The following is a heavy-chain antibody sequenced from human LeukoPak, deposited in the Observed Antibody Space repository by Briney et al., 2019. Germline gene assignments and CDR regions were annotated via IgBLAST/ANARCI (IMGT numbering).Heavy chain of an antibody. CDR1: GFTLSAYA. Sequence: PGGPLRLSCAASGFTLSAYAMSWLRQAPGKGLEWVSAISEDGGARLYADSVKGRFTISRDNSENTVSLQVNSLRAGDTAVYFCAKESLPHRGYYFDSWGRGTLITVSS. CDR3: AKESLPHRGYYFDS. CDR2: ISEDGGAR. D-gene: IGHD3-22*01. V-gene: IGHV3-23*01. J-gene: IGHJ4*02.